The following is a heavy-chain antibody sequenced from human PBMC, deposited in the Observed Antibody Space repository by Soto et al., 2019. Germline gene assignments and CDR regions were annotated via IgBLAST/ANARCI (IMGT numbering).Heavy chain of an antibody. CDR1: GFTFSSYW. CDR3: ALTTVTRGTYYFDY. D-gene: IGHD4-17*01. Sequence: GGSLRLSCAASGFTFSSYWMSWVRQAPGKGLEWVANIKQDGSEKYYVDSVKGRFTISRDNAKNSLYLQMNSLRAEDTAVYYCALTTVTRGTYYFDYWGQGTLVTVSS. J-gene: IGHJ4*02. V-gene: IGHV3-7*01. CDR2: IKQDGSEK.